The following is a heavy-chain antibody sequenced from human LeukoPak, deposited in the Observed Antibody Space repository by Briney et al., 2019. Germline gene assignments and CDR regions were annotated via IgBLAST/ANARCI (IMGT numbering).Heavy chain of an antibody. CDR2: IYPGDSDT. CDR1: GYSFTSYS. Sequence: DSLKISGKGSGYSFTSYSIGWARQMPGKGLEWMGIIYPGDSDTRYSPSFQGQVTISADKSISTAYLQWSSLKASDTAMYYCARNYGDYLDYWGQGTLVTVSS. D-gene: IGHD4-17*01. V-gene: IGHV5-51*01. CDR3: ARNYGDYLDY. J-gene: IGHJ4*02.